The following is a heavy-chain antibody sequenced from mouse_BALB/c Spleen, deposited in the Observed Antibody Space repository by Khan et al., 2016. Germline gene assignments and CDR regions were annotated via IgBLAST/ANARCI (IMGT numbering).Heavy chain of an antibody. Sequence: QVQLKESGPGLVAPSQSLSITCTVSGFSITGFAVNWVRQPPGKGLEWLGVIWGDGSTDYDSALKSRLSISKDDSKSQVFLKMNSLQTDDTARYDCASYYDYDGGFAYWGQGTLVTVSA. J-gene: IGHJ3*01. V-gene: IGHV2-6-7*01. CDR3: ASYYDYDGGFAY. CDR2: IWGDGST. D-gene: IGHD2-4*01. CDR1: GFSITGFA.